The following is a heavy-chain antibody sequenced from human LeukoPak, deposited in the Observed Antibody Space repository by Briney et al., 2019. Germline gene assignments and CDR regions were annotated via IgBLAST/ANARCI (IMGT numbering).Heavy chain of an antibody. CDR2: INPKGTST. J-gene: IGHJ4*02. CDR3: VKDKAYDSSGNYPFDL. V-gene: IGHV3-64D*09. CDR1: GFTFSSFG. Sequence: PGGSLRLSCSASGFTFSSFGMHWVRQAPGKGLEYVLAINPKGTSTYFADSVKGRFTMSRDNSKNTLFLQMRDLRPEDTAAYYCVKDKAYDSSGNYPFDLWGQGALVTVST. D-gene: IGHD3-22*01.